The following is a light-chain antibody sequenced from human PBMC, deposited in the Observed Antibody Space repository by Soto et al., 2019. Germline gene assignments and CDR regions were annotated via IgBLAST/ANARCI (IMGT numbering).Light chain of an antibody. CDR2: WAS. CDR1: QSLSSTSNNKNY. V-gene: IGKV4-1*01. CDR3: QQYYNTPLT. J-gene: IGKJ1*01. Sequence: DIVLTQSPDSLAVSLGDRATINCKSSQSLSSTSNNKNYLNWYQQKAGQPPKLLIYWASTRESGVPDRFSGSESGTDFTLPISSLQAEDVEVYYCQQYYNTPLTFGQGTKVEIK.